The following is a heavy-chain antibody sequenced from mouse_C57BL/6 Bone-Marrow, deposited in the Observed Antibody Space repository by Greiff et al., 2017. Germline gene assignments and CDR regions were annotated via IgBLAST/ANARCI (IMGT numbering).Heavy chain of an antibody. CDR3: ARHLLGYAMDY. CDR1: GFTFSDYG. J-gene: IGHJ4*01. D-gene: IGHD2-10*01. Sequence: EVKVVESGGGLVQPGGSLKLSCAASGFTFSDYGMAWVRQAPRKGPEWVAFISNLAYSIYYADTVTGRFPISREKAKNTLYLEMSSLRSEDTAMYYCARHLLGYAMDYWGQGTSVTVSS. V-gene: IGHV5-15*01. CDR2: ISNLAYSI.